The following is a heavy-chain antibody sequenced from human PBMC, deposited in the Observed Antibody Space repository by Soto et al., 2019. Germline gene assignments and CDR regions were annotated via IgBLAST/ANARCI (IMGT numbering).Heavy chain of an antibody. CDR1: GYMFPIYH. CDR3: ARRSSSSWYYYYYGMDV. Sequence: GESLKISCEASGYMFPIYHISWVRQMPGKGLEWVGKIDPSDSRTMYRPSSRARITISVDKSINTAYLEWGRLKASDTAMYYCARRSSSSWYYYYYGMDVWGQGTTVTVSS. D-gene: IGHD6-13*01. V-gene: IGHV5-10-1*01. J-gene: IGHJ6*02. CDR2: IDPSDSRT.